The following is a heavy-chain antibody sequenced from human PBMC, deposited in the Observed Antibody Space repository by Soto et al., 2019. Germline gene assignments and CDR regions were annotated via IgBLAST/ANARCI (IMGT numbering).Heavy chain of an antibody. CDR1: GFTFSAYA. CDR3: AKSFCSSSSCFFLWVDP. CDR2: ISGTGVPT. J-gene: IGHJ5*02. D-gene: IGHD2-2*01. Sequence: EVQLLESGGGLVQPGGSLRLSCAASGFTFSAYAMRWVRQAPGKGLECLSLISGTGVPTLYAGSVKGRFSVSRDNSKNTLFLEMNDLRVDDTAIYYCAKSFCSSSSCFFLWVDPWGPGTLVTVSS. V-gene: IGHV3-23*01.